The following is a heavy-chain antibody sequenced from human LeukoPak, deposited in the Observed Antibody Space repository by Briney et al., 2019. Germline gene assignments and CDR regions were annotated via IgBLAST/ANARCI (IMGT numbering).Heavy chain of an antibody. CDR1: GYTFTSYG. Sequence: ASVKVSCKASGYTFTSYGISWVRQAPGQGLEWMGWISAYNGNTNYAQKLQGRVTMTTDTSTSTAYMELRSLRSDDTAVYYCAIRDTEYYYDSSGHFDYWGQGTLVTVSS. CDR2: ISAYNGNT. CDR3: AIRDTEYYYDSSGHFDY. V-gene: IGHV1-18*01. J-gene: IGHJ4*02. D-gene: IGHD3-22*01.